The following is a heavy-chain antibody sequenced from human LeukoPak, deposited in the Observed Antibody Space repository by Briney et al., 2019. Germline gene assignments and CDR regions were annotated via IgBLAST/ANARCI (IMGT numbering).Heavy chain of an antibody. CDR2: IYYSGRT. CDR3: ARLIYYDFWSVRYHMDV. CDR1: GGSISSYY. V-gene: IGHV4-59*01. J-gene: IGHJ6*03. D-gene: IGHD3-3*01. Sequence: SETLSLTCTVSGGSISSYYWSWIRQPPGKGLEWIGYIYYSGRTNYNPSLKSRVTISVDTSKNQFSLKLSSVTAADTAVYYCARLIYYDFWSVRYHMDVWGKGTTVTVSS.